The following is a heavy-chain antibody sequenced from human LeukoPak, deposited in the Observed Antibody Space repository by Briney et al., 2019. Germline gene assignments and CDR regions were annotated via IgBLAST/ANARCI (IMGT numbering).Heavy chain of an antibody. CDR2: ISGSGGRT. CDR1: GFTFSSYS. D-gene: IGHD3-10*01. Sequence: GGSLRLSCAASGFTFSSYSMNWVRQAPGKGLKWVSAISGSGGRTYYADSVKGRFTISRDNSKNTLYLQMNSLRAEDTAVYYCAKVPGFGELLFNYFDYWGQGTLVTVSS. V-gene: IGHV3-23*01. J-gene: IGHJ4*02. CDR3: AKVPGFGELLFNYFDY.